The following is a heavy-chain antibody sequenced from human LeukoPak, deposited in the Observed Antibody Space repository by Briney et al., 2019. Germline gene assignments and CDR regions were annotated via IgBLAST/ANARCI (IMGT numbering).Heavy chain of an antibody. D-gene: IGHD6-13*01. CDR1: GYTFTSYA. Sequence: ASVKVSCKASGYTFTSYAMNWVRQAPGQGLEWMGWISTNTGNPTYAQGFTGRFVFSLDTSVSTAYLQISSLKAEDTAVYYCARGGSSSWYDYYYYYGMDVWGQGTTVTVSS. CDR3: ARGGSSSWYDYYYYYGMDV. J-gene: IGHJ6*02. CDR2: ISTNTGNP. V-gene: IGHV7-4-1*02.